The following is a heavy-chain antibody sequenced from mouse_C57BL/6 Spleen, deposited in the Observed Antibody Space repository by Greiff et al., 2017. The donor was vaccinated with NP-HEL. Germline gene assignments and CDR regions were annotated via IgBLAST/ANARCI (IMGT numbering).Heavy chain of an antibody. CDR3: ARRVTGKDYFDY. CDR2: ISSGSSTI. Sequence: EVKVVESGGGLVKPGGSLKLSCAASGFTFSDYGMHWVRQAPEKGLEWVAYISSGSSTIYYADTVKGRFTISRDNAKNTLFLQMTSLRSEDTAMYYCARRVTGKDYFDYWGQGTTLTVSS. J-gene: IGHJ2*01. CDR1: GFTFSDYG. D-gene: IGHD2-13*01. V-gene: IGHV5-17*01.